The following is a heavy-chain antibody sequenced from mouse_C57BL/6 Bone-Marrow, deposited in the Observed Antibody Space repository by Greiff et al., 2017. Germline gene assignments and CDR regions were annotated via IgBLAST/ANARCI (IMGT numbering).Heavy chain of an antibody. Sequence: VQLKQSVAELVRPGASVKLSCKASGYNFKNTYMHWVKQRPEQGLEWIGRIDPANGNTKYAPKFQGKATLTADTSSNTAYLQLTSLTSEGTAIYYCAIYYYGSPDYWGQGTTLTVSS. J-gene: IGHJ2*01. D-gene: IGHD1-1*01. V-gene: IGHV14-3*01. CDR3: AIYYYGSPDY. CDR2: IDPANGNT. CDR1: GYNFKNTY.